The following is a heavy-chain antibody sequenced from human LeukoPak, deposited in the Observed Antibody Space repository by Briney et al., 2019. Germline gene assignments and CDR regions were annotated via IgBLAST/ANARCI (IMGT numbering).Heavy chain of an antibody. J-gene: IGHJ4*02. Sequence: GASVKVSCKVSGYTLTELSMHWVRQALGKGLEWMGGFDPEDGETIYAQKFQGRVTMTEDTSTDTAYMELSSLRSEDTAVYYCATDQGYGDYVFDYWGQGTLVTVSS. CDR1: GYTLTELS. D-gene: IGHD4-17*01. V-gene: IGHV1-24*01. CDR2: FDPEDGET. CDR3: ATDQGYGDYVFDY.